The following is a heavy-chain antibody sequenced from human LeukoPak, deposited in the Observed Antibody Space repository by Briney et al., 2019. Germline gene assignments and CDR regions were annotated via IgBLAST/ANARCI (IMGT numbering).Heavy chain of an antibody. J-gene: IGHJ4*02. D-gene: IGHD4-23*01. V-gene: IGHV3-30*01. CDR2: MSYDGRNR. Sequence: PGGSLRLSCAASGFTFSGYAMHSVRQAPGKGLEWVAGMSYDGRNRYYADSVKDRFTISRDNSKNTLYLQMNSLRADDTAVYYCTRDHDYGGNDYWGQGTLVTVSS. CDR3: TRDHDYGGNDY. CDR1: GFTFSGYA.